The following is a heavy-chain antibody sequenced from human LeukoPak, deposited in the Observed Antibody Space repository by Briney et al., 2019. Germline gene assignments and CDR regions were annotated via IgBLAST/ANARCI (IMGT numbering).Heavy chain of an antibody. CDR2: VYYTGST. CDR3: ASASVVVPAAMYNYYYYYMDV. Sequence: PSETLSLTCTVSSDSISSSSNYWGWIRQPPGKGLEWIGSVYYTGSTYYNPSLKSRVTISVDTSKNQFSLKLSSVTAADTAVYYSASASVVVPAAMYNYYYYYMDVWGKGTTVTVSS. CDR1: SDSISSSSNY. J-gene: IGHJ6*03. D-gene: IGHD2-2*01. V-gene: IGHV4-39*07.